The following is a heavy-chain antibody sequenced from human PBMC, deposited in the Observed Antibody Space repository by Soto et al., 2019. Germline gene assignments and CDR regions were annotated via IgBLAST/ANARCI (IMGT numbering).Heavy chain of an antibody. J-gene: IGHJ3*02. CDR3: ARAYSDAFDI. D-gene: IGHD2-15*01. CDR1: GXTFRDYY. CDR2: ISSSGTGI. V-gene: IGHV3-11*01. Sequence: GSLRLSCAASGXTFRDYYMTWIRQAPGKGLEWVSYISSSGTGIYYGDSVKGRFTISRDNAKNSLYLKMSSLRAEDTAVYYCARAYSDAFDIWGQGTMVTVSS.